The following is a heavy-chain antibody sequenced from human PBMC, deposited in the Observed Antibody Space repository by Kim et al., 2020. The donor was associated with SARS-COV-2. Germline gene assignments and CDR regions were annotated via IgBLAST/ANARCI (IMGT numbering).Heavy chain of an antibody. V-gene: IGHV1-46*01. Sequence: QNVQGRVTMTRDTYTSTVYMDLSSLRSEDTAVYYCARDIVVVPAAGAFDIWGQGTMVTVSS. D-gene: IGHD2-2*01. CDR3: ARDIVVVPAAGAFDI. J-gene: IGHJ3*02.